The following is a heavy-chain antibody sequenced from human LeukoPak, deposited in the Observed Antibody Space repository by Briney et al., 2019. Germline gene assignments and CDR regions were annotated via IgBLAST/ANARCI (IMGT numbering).Heavy chain of an antibody. J-gene: IGHJ4*02. Sequence: GGSLILSCIGSGFTFNSYTILWVRQPPGKGLEWVSSINSNSNFIYYADSVKGRFTISRDRAEKSVYLQMSSLRAEDTAVYYCARAVVVTAGPDSWGQGTLVTVSS. CDR1: GFTFNSYT. D-gene: IGHD2-21*02. CDR2: INSNSNFI. V-gene: IGHV3-21*01. CDR3: ARAVVVTAGPDS.